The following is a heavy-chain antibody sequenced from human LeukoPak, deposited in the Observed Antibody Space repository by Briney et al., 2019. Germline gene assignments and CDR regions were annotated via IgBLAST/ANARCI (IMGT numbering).Heavy chain of an antibody. CDR1: GGSFSGYY. J-gene: IGHJ4*02. CDR2: INHSGST. Sequence: SETLSLTCAVYGGSFSGYYWSWIRQPPGKGLEWIGEINHSGSTNYNPSLRSRVTISVDTSKNQFSLKLSSVTAADTAEYYCARGRGSSSVWYYFDYWGQGTLVTVSS. V-gene: IGHV4-34*01. CDR3: ARGRGSSSVWYYFDY. D-gene: IGHD6-6*01.